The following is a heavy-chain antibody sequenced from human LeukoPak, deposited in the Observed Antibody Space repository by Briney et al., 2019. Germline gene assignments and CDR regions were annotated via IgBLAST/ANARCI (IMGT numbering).Heavy chain of an antibody. D-gene: IGHD1-26*01. V-gene: IGHV3-7*04. CDR3: AREWEVPRYLDY. Sequence: GGSLRLSCAASGFTFSSYYMSWVRQAPGEGLEWVASIKDEDGSDRYYVDSVKGRFTISRDNAKKSVFLQMNSLRAEDTASYFCAREWEVPRYLDYWGRGSLVIVSS. J-gene: IGHJ4*02. CDR1: GFTFSSYY. CDR2: IKDEDGSDR.